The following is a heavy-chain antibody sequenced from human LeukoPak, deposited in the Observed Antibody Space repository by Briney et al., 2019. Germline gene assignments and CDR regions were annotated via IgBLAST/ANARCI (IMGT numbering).Heavy chain of an antibody. CDR3: AKEYSSSWDYYYYYMDV. Sequence: GGSLRLSCAASGFTFSSYGMHWVRQAPGKGLEWVTFIRYDGNNKYYADSVKGRFTISRDNSKNTLYLQMNSLRAEDTAVYYCAKEYSSSWDYYYYYMDVWGKGTTVTISS. V-gene: IGHV3-30*02. CDR1: GFTFSSYG. CDR2: IRYDGNNK. D-gene: IGHD6-13*01. J-gene: IGHJ6*03.